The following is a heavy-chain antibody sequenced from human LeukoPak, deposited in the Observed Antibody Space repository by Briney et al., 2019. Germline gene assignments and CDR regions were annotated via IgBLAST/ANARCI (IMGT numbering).Heavy chain of an antibody. CDR2: VGGSGDIT. CDR1: GFTFSSYA. CDR3: AKGYGSGTHSGDWVGVY. J-gene: IGHJ4*02. Sequence: GGSLRLSCAASGFTFSSYAMSWVRQAPGKGLEWVSGVGGSGDITYYADSEKGRFTISRDNSKNTLYLQVNSPRADDTAVYYCAKGYGSGTHSGDWVGVYWGQGTLVTVSS. D-gene: IGHD3-10*01. V-gene: IGHV3-23*01.